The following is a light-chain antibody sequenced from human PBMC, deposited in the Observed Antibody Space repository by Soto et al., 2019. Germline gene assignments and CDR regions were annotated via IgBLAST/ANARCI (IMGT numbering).Light chain of an antibody. CDR1: QDISNY. CDR2: DAS. CDR3: QQYDNLPLT. V-gene: IGKV1-33*01. J-gene: IGKJ4*01. Sequence: DIQMSQSPSSLSASVGDRVTITCQASQDISNYLNWYQQKPGKAPKLLIYDASNLETGVPSRFSGSGSGTDFTFTISSLQPEDIATYYCQQYDNLPLTSGGGTKVYIK.